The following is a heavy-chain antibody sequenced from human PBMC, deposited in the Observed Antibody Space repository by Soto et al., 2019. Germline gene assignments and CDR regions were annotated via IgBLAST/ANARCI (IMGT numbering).Heavy chain of an antibody. D-gene: IGHD1-26*01. CDR2: IRRNIYGGAT. Sequence: EVQLVESGGGLVQPGRSLRLSCTASGFTFGAYGVSWFRQAPGKGLEWVGFIRRNIYGGATEYAESVKGRFTISRDDSKSIAYLQMHSLKVEDTALYYCSRGGAWDVSDFWGQGNLGTGSS. V-gene: IGHV3-49*03. J-gene: IGHJ4*02. CDR1: GFTFGAYG. CDR3: SRGGAWDVSDF.